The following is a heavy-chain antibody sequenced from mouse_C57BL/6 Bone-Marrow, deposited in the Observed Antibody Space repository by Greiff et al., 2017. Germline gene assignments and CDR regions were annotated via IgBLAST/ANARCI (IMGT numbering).Heavy chain of an antibody. CDR2: ISSGGDYI. J-gene: IGHJ1*03. D-gene: IGHD2-4*01. V-gene: IGHV5-9-1*02. CDR1: GFTFSSYA. CDR3: TRIYYDYDAWYFDV. Sequence: EVKLMESGAGLVKPGGSLKLSCAASGFTFSSYAMSWVRQTPEKRLEWVAYISSGGDYIYYADTVKGRFTISRDNARNTLYLQMSSLKSEDTAMYYCTRIYYDYDAWYFDVWGTGTTVTVSS.